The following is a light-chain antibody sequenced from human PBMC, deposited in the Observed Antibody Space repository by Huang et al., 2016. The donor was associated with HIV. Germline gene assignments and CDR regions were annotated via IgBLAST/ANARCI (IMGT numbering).Light chain of an antibody. CDR2: DTS. CDR1: QSVSSH. J-gene: IGKJ4*01. CDR3: QFRTSWPPWVT. V-gene: IGKV3-11*01. Sequence: EIVLTQSPGTLSLSPGERATLSCRASQSVSSHVTWYQHRPGQAPRLLLYDTSTRAPGTPARFSGSGSGTGVNLTISSLEPEDYAVYYCQFRTSWPPWVTFGGGTRVEIK.